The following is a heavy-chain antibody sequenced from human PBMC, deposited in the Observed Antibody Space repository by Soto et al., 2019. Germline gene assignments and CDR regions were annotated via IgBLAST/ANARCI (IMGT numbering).Heavy chain of an antibody. CDR2: ISTYNGNT. CDR1: GYTFTSSG. CDR3: ARDRYFDWLSTTAN. J-gene: IGHJ4*02. V-gene: IGHV1-18*01. Sequence: ASVKVSCKASGYTFTSSGINWVRQAPGQGLEWMGWISTYNGNTDYAQKLQGRVTMTTDTSTSTAYMELRSLRSDDTAVYYCARDRYFDWLSTTANWGQGTLVTVSS. D-gene: IGHD3-9*01.